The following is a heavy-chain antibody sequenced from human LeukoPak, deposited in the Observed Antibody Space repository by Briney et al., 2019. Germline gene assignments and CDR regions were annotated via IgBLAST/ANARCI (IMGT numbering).Heavy chain of an antibody. Sequence: PSETLSLTCTVSGGPISSYYWNWIRRSPGKGLEWIGYFYHSASSNYNPPLTSRVTISADTSKNQFSLKLTSVTPADTAVYYCARAGGAIFGVVIDSHFDYWGQGILVSVSS. V-gene: IGHV4-59*01. J-gene: IGHJ4*02. CDR2: FYHSASS. CDR3: ARAGGAIFGVVIDSHFDY. CDR1: GGPISSYY. D-gene: IGHD3-3*02.